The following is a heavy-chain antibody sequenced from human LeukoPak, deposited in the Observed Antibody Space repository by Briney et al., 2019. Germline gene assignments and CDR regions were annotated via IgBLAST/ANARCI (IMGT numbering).Heavy chain of an antibody. D-gene: IGHD1-26*01. CDR1: GGTFSSYT. V-gene: IGHV1-69*02. Sequence: SVKVSCKASGGTFSSYTISWVRQAPGQGLEWMGRIIPILGITNYAQKFQGRVTITADKSTSTAYMELSSLRSDDTAVYYCARVLSSGSYSWFDPWGQGTLVTVSS. J-gene: IGHJ5*02. CDR2: IIPILGIT. CDR3: ARVLSSGSYSWFDP.